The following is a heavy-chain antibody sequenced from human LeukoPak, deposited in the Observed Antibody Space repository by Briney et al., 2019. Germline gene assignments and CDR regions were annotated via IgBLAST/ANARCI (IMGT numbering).Heavy chain of an antibody. D-gene: IGHD3-10*01. Sequence: PSETLSLTCAVYGGSFSGYYWSWIRQPPGKGLEWIGEINHNGSTNYNPSLKSRVTISVDTSKNQFSLKLSSVTAADTAVYYCARGRGITMVRGRRNWFDPWGQGTLVTVSS. V-gene: IGHV4-34*01. CDR1: GGSFSGYY. CDR2: INHNGST. J-gene: IGHJ5*02. CDR3: ARGRGITMVRGRRNWFDP.